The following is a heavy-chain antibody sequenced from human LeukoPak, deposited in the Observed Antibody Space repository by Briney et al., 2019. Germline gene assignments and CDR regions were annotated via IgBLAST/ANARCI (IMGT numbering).Heavy chain of an antibody. V-gene: IGHV3-30-3*01. D-gene: IGHD3-16*01. J-gene: IGHJ4*02. Sequence: PGGSLRLSCAASGFTFSSYAMHWVRQAPGKGLEWVAVISYDGSNKYYADSVKGRFTISRDNSKNTLYLQMNSPRVEDTAVYYCARIPYTGGDYGAYFDYWGQGTLVLVSS. CDR3: ARIPYTGGDYGAYFDY. CDR1: GFTFSSYA. CDR2: ISYDGSNK.